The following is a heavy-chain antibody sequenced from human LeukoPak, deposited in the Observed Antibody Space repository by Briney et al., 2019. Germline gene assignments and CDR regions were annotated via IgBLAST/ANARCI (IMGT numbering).Heavy chain of an antibody. CDR1: GGSISSGSYY. J-gene: IGHJ4*02. V-gene: IGHV4-61*02. CDR3: ARWTHRMGEDY. Sequence: PSQTLSLTCTVSGGSISSGSYYWSWIRQPAGKGLEWIGRIYTSGSTNYNPSLKSRVTISVDTSKNQFSLKLSSVTAADTAVYYCARWTHRMGEDYWGQGTLVTVSS. D-gene: IGHD2-8*01. CDR2: IYTSGST.